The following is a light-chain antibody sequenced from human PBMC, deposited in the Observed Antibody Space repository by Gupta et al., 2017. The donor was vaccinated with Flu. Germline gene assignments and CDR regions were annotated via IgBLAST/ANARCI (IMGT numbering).Light chain of an antibody. Sequence: TITCLASQDISSYLAWYQQKSGKAPKLLVYAASSSQSGVPSRFSGSGSGTVFTLTIISLQPEDVATYYCQKYNSASPAFGGGTKVEIK. CDR3: QKYNSASPA. CDR1: QDISSY. J-gene: IGKJ4*01. CDR2: AAS. V-gene: IGKV1-27*01.